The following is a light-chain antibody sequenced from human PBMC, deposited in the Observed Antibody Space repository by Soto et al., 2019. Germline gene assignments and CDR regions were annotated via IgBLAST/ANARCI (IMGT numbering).Light chain of an antibody. V-gene: IGKV3-20*01. CDR1: QSVTSNY. CDR3: QQYTDWPLT. CDR2: GIS. Sequence: EVGMSQSPATLSVSPGERATLSCRASQSVTSNYLAWYQQKPGQAPRLLIYGISSRATGVPDRFSGSGSGTDFTLTISRLEPEDFAVYYCQQYTDWPLTFGQGTKVAIK. J-gene: IGKJ1*01.